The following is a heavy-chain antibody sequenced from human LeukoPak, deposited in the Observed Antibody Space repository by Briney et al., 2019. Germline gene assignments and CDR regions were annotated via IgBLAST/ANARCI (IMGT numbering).Heavy chain of an antibody. J-gene: IGHJ5*02. D-gene: IGHD5-12*01. CDR1: GGTIGSYY. CDR2: ISYSGST. Sequence: PSETLSLTCTGSGGTIGSYYWSWIRQPPGKGLEWIGHISYSGSTNYNPSLKSRVTISVATSKKQFSLKLSSVTAGDTAVYYCGRGGSGYALNWFVPWGQGTLVTVSS. CDR3: GRGGSGYALNWFVP. V-gene: IGHV4-59*01.